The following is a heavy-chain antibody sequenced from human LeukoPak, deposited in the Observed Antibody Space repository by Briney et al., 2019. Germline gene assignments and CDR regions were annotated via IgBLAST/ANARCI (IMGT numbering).Heavy chain of an antibody. Sequence: GGSLRLSCAASGFIFSTYWMHWVRQAPGKGLVWVSRINTDRSSTAYAASVKGRFTISRDNAKNILYLQMNSLRAEDTAVYYCARERVGSDYYGLDVWGQGTTVSVSS. CDR3: ARERVGSDYYGLDV. V-gene: IGHV3-74*01. J-gene: IGHJ6*02. CDR2: INTDRSST. CDR1: GFIFSTYW. D-gene: IGHD6-25*01.